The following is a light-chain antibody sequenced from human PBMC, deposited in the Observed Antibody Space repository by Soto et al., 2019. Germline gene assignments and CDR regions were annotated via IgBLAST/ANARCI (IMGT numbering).Light chain of an antibody. CDR1: QNINNL. Sequence: DIQMTQSPSTLSASVGDRVTIACRASQNINNLLAWYQQKPGKAPRLLIYRASSLYSGVPSRFSGSGSGTEFTLTISGLQRDDFASYYCQQYNNYEWTFGQGTKVEVK. J-gene: IGKJ1*01. CDR2: RAS. V-gene: IGKV1-5*03. CDR3: QQYNNYEWT.